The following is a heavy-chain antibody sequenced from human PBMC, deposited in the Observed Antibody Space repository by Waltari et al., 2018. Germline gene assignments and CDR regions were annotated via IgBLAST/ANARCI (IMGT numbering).Heavy chain of an antibody. CDR3: ARVAVTGSYYWYFDL. J-gene: IGHJ2*01. CDR2: ISTSGSDI. V-gene: IGHV3-48*03. D-gene: IGHD1-26*01. CDR1: GFTFSSSA. Sequence: EVQLVESGGGLVHPGGSLRLPCTDSGFTFSSSAMNWVRQAPGKGLEWISYISTSGSDIYYADSVKGRFTISRDNAKNSLYLQMDSLRAEDTAVYYCARVAVTGSYYWYFDLWGRGTLLTVSS.